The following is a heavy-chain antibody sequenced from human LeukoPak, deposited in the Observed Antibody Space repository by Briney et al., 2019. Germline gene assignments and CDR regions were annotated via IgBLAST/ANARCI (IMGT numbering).Heavy chain of an antibody. Sequence: GGSLRLSCAGSGFTFSNAWMSWVRQAPGKGLEWVGRIKSKTDGGTTDYAAPVKGRFTISRDDSKNTLYLQMNSLKTEDTAVYYCTTLLPYYYDSSGYFRGYWGQGTLVTVSS. CDR3: TTLLPYYYDSSGYFRGY. J-gene: IGHJ4*02. CDR1: GFTFSNAW. V-gene: IGHV3-15*01. D-gene: IGHD3-22*01. CDR2: IKSKTDGGTT.